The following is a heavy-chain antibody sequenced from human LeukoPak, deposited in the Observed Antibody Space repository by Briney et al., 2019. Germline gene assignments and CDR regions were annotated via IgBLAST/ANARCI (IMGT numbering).Heavy chain of an antibody. CDR2: IKSKTDGGTT. D-gene: IGHD2-15*01. Sequence: GGSLRPSCAASGFTFSKAWVSWVRQAPGKGLEWVGRIKSKTDGGTTDYAAPVKGRFTISRDDSKNTLYLQMNSLKTEDTAVYYCTGRGYCSGGSCPPYYYYGMDVWGQGTTVTVSS. J-gene: IGHJ6*02. V-gene: IGHV3-15*01. CDR3: TGRGYCSGGSCPPYYYYGMDV. CDR1: GFTFSKAW.